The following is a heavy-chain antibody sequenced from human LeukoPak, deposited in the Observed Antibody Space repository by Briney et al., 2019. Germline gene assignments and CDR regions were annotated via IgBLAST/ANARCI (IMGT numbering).Heavy chain of an antibody. Sequence: PSETLSLTCTVSGGSVTDYYWSWIRQSPGKGLEWIGYIYYTGTSYNPSLQSRVTISVHTSKNQFSLNLSSVTATDTAVYYCARGTLAFDYWGWGTLVSVPS. CDR2: IYYTGT. CDR1: GGSVTDYY. CDR3: ARGTLAFDY. V-gene: IGHV4-59*02. J-gene: IGHJ4*02. D-gene: IGHD1-1*01.